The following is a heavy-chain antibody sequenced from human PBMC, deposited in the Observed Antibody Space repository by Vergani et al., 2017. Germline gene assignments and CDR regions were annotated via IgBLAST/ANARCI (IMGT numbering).Heavy chain of an antibody. CDR2: IYYSGST. Sequence: QLQLQESGPGLVKPSETLSLTCTVSGGSISSSSYYWGWIRQPPGKGLEWIGSIYYSGSTYYNPSLKRRVTISVDTSKNQFSLKLSSVTAAATAVYYCARHIGILWFGAPGAFDIWGEGSTVTVSS. V-gene: IGHV4-39*01. CDR3: ARHIGILWFGAPGAFDI. J-gene: IGHJ6*04. D-gene: IGHD3-10*01. CDR1: GGSISSSSYY.